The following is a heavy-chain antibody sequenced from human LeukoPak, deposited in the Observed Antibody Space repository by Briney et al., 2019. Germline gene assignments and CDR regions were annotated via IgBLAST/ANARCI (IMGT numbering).Heavy chain of an antibody. J-gene: IGHJ6*03. D-gene: IGHD4-17*01. Sequence: SETLSLTCAVYGGSFSGYYWSWIRQPPGKGLEWIGEINHSGSTNYNPSLKSRVTISVDTSKNQFSLKLSSVTAADTAVYYCARGPRGDLNYYYYMDVWGKGTTVTVSS. CDR3: ARGPRGDLNYYYYMDV. CDR2: INHSGST. CDR1: GGSFSGYY. V-gene: IGHV4-34*01.